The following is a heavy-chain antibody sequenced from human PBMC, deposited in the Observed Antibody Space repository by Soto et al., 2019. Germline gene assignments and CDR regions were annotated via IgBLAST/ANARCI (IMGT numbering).Heavy chain of an antibody. CDR1: GGSITSNW. V-gene: IGHV4-4*02. J-gene: IGHJ4*02. CDR3: ARHIAVSGTRGFDH. D-gene: IGHD2-21*01. CDR2: IFHTGSA. Sequence: QVQLQESGPGLMKPSGTLSLTCAVSGGSITSNWGGWVRQPPGKGLEWIAEIFHTGSANYNPSLMGRLTISMDKSRSHLSLTLNSVTAADTAVYYCARHIAVSGTRGFDHWGQGTLVTVSS.